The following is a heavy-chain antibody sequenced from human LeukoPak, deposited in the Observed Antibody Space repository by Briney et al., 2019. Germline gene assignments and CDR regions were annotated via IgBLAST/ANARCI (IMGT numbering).Heavy chain of an antibody. D-gene: IGHD2-15*01. CDR2: IIAYNGNT. V-gene: IGHV1-18*04. Sequence: AASLSLTCTASGYTFSSYYFVCWRRQPPQKAEGMGWIIAYNGNTNYAQKLQGRVTMTTDTSTSTAYMELRSLRSDDTAVYYCARSPRSVVVVAATPYDYWGQGTLVTVSS. CDR1: GYTFSSYY. J-gene: IGHJ4*02. CDR3: ARSPRSVVVVAATPYDY.